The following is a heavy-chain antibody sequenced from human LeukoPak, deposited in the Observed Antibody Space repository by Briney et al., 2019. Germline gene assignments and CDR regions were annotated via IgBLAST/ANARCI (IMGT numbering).Heavy chain of an antibody. D-gene: IGHD3-22*01. CDR2: IYYSGST. V-gene: IGHV4-39*07. CDR1: GGSISSSSYY. Sequence: SQTLSLTCTVAGGSISSSSYYWGWLRQPPGKGLEWIGSIYYSGSTYYNPSLKRRLTILVDTPNNQYSLKLSLVTPPDTAVYYCAREGSSYDSSTNDAFDIWGQGTMVTVSS. CDR3: AREGSSYDSSTNDAFDI. J-gene: IGHJ3*02.